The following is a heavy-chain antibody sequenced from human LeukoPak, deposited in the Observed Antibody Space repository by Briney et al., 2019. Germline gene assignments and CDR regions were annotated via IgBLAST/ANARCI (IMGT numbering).Heavy chain of an antibody. CDR2: ISYDGSNK. CDR3: ARESYYYDSSGYYWEGAFDI. J-gene: IGHJ3*02. CDR1: GFTVSSNY. V-gene: IGHV3-30*03. Sequence: PGGSLRLSCAASGFTVSSNYMSCVRQAPGKGLEWVAVISYDGSNKYYADSVKGRFTISRDNSKNTLYLQMNSLRAEDTAVYYCARESYYYDSSGYYWEGAFDIWGQGTMVTVSS. D-gene: IGHD3-22*01.